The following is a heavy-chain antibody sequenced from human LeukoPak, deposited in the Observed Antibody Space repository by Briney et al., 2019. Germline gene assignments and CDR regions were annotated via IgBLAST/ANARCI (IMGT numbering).Heavy chain of an antibody. J-gene: IGHJ6*03. V-gene: IGHV4-39*07. CDR3: ARGARYRFGRPMDV. Sequence: SETLSLTCTVSGGSISSSSYYWGWIRQPPGKGLEWIGSIYYSGSTYYNPSLKSRVTISVDTSKNQFSLKLSSVTAADTAVYYCARGARYRFGRPMDVWGKGTTVTVSS. CDR2: IYYSGST. D-gene: IGHD3-10*01. CDR1: GGSISSSSYY.